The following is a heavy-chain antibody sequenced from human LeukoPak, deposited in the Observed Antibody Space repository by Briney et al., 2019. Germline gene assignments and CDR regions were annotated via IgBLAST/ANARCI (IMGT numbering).Heavy chain of an antibody. J-gene: IGHJ5*02. Sequence: SETLSLTCAVYGGSFSGYYWSWIRQPPGKGLEWIGEINHSGSTNYNPSLKSRVTISVDTSKNQFSLKLSSVTAADTAVYYCRADCSSTGCYRSNWFHPWGQGTLVTVSS. D-gene: IGHD2-2*02. CDR2: INHSGST. V-gene: IGHV4-34*01. CDR3: RADCSSTGCYRSNWFHP. CDR1: GGSFSGYY.